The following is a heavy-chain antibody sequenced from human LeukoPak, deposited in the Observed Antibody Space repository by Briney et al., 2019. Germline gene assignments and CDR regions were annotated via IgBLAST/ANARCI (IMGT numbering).Heavy chain of an antibody. J-gene: IGHJ5*02. V-gene: IGHV3-73*01. CDR1: GFTFSGSA. D-gene: IGHD3-9*01. CDR2: IRSKANSYAT. CDR3: ARDSHPMTGNRWFDP. Sequence: GGSLRLSCAASGFTFSGSAMHWVRQASGKGLEWVGRIRSKANSYATAYAASVKGRFTISRDDSKNTAYLQMNNLKAEDTAVYYCARDSHPMTGNRWFDPWGQGTLVTVSS.